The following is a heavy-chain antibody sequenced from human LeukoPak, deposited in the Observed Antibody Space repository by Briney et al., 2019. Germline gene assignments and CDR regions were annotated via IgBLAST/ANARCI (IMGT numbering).Heavy chain of an antibody. CDR3: ARRDGGDLNYFDY. V-gene: IGHV4-59*01. Sequence: SETLSLTCTVSGGSISSYYWSWIRQPPGKGLEWIGYIYYSGSTNYNPSLKSRVTISVDTSKNQFSLKLSSVTAADTAVYYCARRDGGDLNYFDYWGQGTLVTVSS. D-gene: IGHD4-17*01. CDR2: IYYSGST. CDR1: GGSISSYY. J-gene: IGHJ4*02.